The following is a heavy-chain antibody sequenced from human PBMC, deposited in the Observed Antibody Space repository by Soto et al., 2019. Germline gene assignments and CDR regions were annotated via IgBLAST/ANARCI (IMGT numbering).Heavy chain of an antibody. D-gene: IGHD4-17*01. V-gene: IGHV4-30-4*01. CDR2: IYYSGST. CDR1: GGSISSGDYY. CDR3: ARLGPTTVPTSYFTGNYNGMDV. Sequence: SETLSLTCTFSGGSISSGDYYWSWIRQPPGKGLEWIGYIYYSGSTYYNPSLRSRLTISVDTSKNQFSLKLSSVTAADTAVYCCARLGPTTVPTSYFTGNYNGMDVWGQGTTVTVSS. J-gene: IGHJ6*02.